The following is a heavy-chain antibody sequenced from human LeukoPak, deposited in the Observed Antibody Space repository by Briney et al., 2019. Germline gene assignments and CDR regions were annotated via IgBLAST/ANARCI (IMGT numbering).Heavy chain of an antibody. CDR2: IIPIFGTA. J-gene: IGHJ3*02. CDR1: GGTFSSYA. V-gene: IGHV1-69*13. CDR3: ARDIVGAVYDAFDI. D-gene: IGHD1-26*01. Sequence: SVKVSCKASGGTFSSYAISWVRQAPGQGLEWMGGIIPIFGTANYAQKFQGRVTITADESTSTAYMELSSLRSEDTAVYYCARDIVGAVYDAFDIWGQGTMVTVSS.